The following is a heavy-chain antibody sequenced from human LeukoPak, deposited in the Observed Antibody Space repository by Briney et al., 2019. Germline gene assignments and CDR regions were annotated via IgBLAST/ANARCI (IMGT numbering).Heavy chain of an antibody. D-gene: IGHD3-10*01. Sequence: GGSLRLSCAASGFSFSTYAMTWVRQAPGRGLEWVSAIDGSGRYIYYRDSVQGRFTNSRDNSKNTLFLQMNSLTAEDSAVYYCAKNYGPGNAFYDYWGQGGLVTVSS. J-gene: IGHJ4*02. V-gene: IGHV3-23*01. CDR1: GFSFSTYA. CDR3: AKNYGPGNAFYDY. CDR2: IDGSGRYI.